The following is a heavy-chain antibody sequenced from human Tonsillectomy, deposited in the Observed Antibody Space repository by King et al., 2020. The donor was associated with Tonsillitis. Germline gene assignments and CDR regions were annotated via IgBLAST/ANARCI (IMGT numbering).Heavy chain of an antibody. V-gene: IGHV3-30*02. CDR3: ANSLGMAACDK. Sequence: VQLVESGGGVVQPGGSLRLSCAASGFTFSRFGMHWVRQAPGKGLEWVAFIRFDGSNTYYEDSVKGRFTVSRDNSKNTLYLQMNSLTVEDTAVYYCANSLGMAACDKWGQGTLVSVSS. D-gene: IGHD5-24*01. CDR1: GFTFSRFG. CDR2: IRFDGSNT. J-gene: IGHJ4*02.